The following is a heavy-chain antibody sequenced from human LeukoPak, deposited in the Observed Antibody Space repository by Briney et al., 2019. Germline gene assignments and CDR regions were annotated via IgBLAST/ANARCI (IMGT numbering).Heavy chain of an antibody. Sequence: GASVKVSCKASGYTFTGYYMHWVRQAPGQGLEWMGWINPNSGGTNYAQKFQGRVTMTRDTSISTAYMELSRLRSDDTAVYYCAREGYYYGSGSSLATLDYWGQGTLVTVSS. V-gene: IGHV1-2*02. CDR1: GYTFTGYY. J-gene: IGHJ4*02. CDR3: AREGYYYGSGSSLATLDY. CDR2: INPNSGGT. D-gene: IGHD3-10*01.